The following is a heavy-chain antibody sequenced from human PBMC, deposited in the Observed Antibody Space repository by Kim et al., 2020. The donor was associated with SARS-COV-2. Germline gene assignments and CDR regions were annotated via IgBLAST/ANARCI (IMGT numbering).Heavy chain of an antibody. V-gene: IGHV1-8*01. D-gene: IGHD5-12*01. CDR1: GHTFTSYV. CDR3: ARGGMATSFSSIDY. Sequence: ASVKVSCKASGHTFTSYVINWVRQATGQGLEWMGWMNPNSGNTGYAQKFQGRVTMTRNTSISTAYMELSSLRSEDTAVYYCARGGMATSFSSIDYWGQGTLVTVSS. CDR2: MNPNSGNT. J-gene: IGHJ4*02.